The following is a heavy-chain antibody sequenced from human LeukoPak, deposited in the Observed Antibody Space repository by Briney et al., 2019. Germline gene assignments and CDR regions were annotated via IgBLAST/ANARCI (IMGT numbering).Heavy chain of an antibody. CDR3: AKGNYDFWSGVPHFDY. CDR2: ISWNSGSI. D-gene: IGHD3-3*01. Sequence: PGGSLRLSCAASGFTVSSNYMSWVRQAPGKGLEWVSGISWNSGSIGYADSVKGRFTISRDNAKNSLYLQMNSLRAEDMALYYCAKGNYDFWSGVPHFDYWGQGTLVTVSS. J-gene: IGHJ4*02. V-gene: IGHV3-9*03. CDR1: GFTVSSNY.